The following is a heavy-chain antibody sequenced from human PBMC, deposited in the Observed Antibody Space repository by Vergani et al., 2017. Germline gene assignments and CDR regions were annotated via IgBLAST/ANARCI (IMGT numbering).Heavy chain of an antibody. V-gene: IGHV4-31*01. CDR3: ARGLGCSGGSCHFDY. J-gene: IGHJ4*02. D-gene: IGHD2-15*01. CDR1: GGSISSGGYY. Sequence: QLQLQESGPGLVKPSETLSLTCTVSGGSISSGGYYWSWIRQHPGKGLEWIGYIYYSGSTYYNPSLKSLVTISVDTSKNQFSLKLSSVTAADTAVYYCARGLGCSGGSCHFDYWGQGTLVTVSS. CDR2: IYYSGST.